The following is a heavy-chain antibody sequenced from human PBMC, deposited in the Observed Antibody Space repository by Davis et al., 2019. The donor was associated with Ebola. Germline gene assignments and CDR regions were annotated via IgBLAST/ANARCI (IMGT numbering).Heavy chain of an antibody. CDR2: ISAYNGNT. J-gene: IGHJ4*02. Sequence: ASVKVSCKASGYTFSAYGISWLRQAPGQGLEWMGWISAYNGNTNYAQKLQGRVTMTTDTSTSTAYMELRSLRSDDTAVYYCARVRLGYFDYWGQGTLVTVSS. D-gene: IGHD6-6*01. CDR1: GYTFSAYG. V-gene: IGHV1-18*04. CDR3: ARVRLGYFDY.